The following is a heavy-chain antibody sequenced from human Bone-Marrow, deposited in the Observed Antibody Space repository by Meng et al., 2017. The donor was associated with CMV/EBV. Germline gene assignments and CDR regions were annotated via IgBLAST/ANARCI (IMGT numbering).Heavy chain of an antibody. CDR1: GFTFSSYS. CDR3: ARGYGRLGDLSSGKNYYYYGMDV. J-gene: IGHJ6*02. Sequence: GGSLRLSCAASGFTFSSYSMNWVRQAPGKGLEWVSSISSSSSYIYYADSMKGRFTISRDNAKNSLYLQKNSLRAEDTTVYYCARGYGRLGDLSSGKNYYYYGMDVWGQGTTVTVSS. D-gene: IGHD3-16*02. CDR2: ISSSSSYI. V-gene: IGHV3-21*01.